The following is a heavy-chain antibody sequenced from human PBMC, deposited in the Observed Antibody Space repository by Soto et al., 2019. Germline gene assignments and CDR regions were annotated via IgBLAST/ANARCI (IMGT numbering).Heavy chain of an antibody. J-gene: IGHJ4*02. V-gene: IGHV3-23*01. CDR3: AKDWPGTSSVTSDY. D-gene: IGHD4-17*01. CDR1: GFDFSSYA. CDR2: ITYTGDTT. Sequence: DVYLLESGGTLVQPGGSLRLSCAASGFDFSSYAMTWVRQAPGKGLEWVSGITYTGDTTYYADSVKGRFTISRYNYRNTLYLQMNSLRADDTAMYFCAKDWPGTSSVTSDYWGQGTLVTVSS.